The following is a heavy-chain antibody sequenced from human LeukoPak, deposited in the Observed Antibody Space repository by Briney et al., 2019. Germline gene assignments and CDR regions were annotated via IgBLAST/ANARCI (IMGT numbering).Heavy chain of an antibody. D-gene: IGHD6-19*01. V-gene: IGHV3-21*01. J-gene: IGHJ5*01. Sequence: GGSLRLSCAASGFTFSSYSMNWVRQAPGKGLEWVSSISSSSSYIYYADSVKGRFTISRDNAKNSLYLQMNSLRAEDTAVYYCARDQQNGYSSGWSFDSWGQGTLVTVSS. CDR3: ARDQQNGYSSGWSFDS. CDR2: ISSSSSYI. CDR1: GFTFSSYS.